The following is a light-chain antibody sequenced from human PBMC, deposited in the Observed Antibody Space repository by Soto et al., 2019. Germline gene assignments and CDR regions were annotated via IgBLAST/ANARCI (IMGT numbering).Light chain of an antibody. CDR1: QSISSSS. J-gene: IGKJ1*01. V-gene: IGKV3-20*01. Sequence: EIVLTQSPGTLSVSPGERATLSCRASQSISSSSLAWYQQRPGQAPRLLINRASNRATGIPDRFTGSGSGTDFTLTINRLEPADFAVYYCQHYGSSPRTFGQGTKVDIK. CDR3: QHYGSSPRT. CDR2: RAS.